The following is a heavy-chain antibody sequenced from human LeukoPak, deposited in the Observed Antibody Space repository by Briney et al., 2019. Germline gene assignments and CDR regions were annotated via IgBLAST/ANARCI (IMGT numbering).Heavy chain of an antibody. CDR1: GFTFSSYG. V-gene: IGHV3-21*04. J-gene: IGHJ6*02. D-gene: IGHD3-10*01. CDR3: ARDMVRGVIDYYYGMDV. CDR2: VSSSSSYI. Sequence: GGSLRLSCAASGFTFSSYGMNWVRQAPGKGLEWVSSVSSSSSYIYYADSVEGRFTISRDNSKNTLYLQMNSLRAEDTAVYYCARDMVRGVIDYYYGMDVWGQGTTVTVSS.